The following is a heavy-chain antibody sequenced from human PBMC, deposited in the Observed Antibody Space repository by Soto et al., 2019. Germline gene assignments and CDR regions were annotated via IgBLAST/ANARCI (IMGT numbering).Heavy chain of an antibody. CDR1: GGSISSGGYY. D-gene: IGHD3-16*02. J-gene: IGHJ4*02. CDR3: ARQNYDYVWGSYRYTVPRPFDY. Sequence: TLSLTCTVSGGSISSGGYYWSWLRQHPGKGLEWIGYIYYSGSTYYNPSLKSRVTISVDTSKNQFSLKLSSVTAADTAVYFCARQNYDYVWGSYRYTVPRPFDYWGQGTLVT. V-gene: IGHV4-31*03. CDR2: IYYSGST.